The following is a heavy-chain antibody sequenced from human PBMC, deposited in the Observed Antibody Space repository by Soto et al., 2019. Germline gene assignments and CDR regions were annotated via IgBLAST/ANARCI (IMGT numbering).Heavy chain of an antibody. CDR2: FSGGGGGT. D-gene: IGHD2-8*01. J-gene: IGHJ5*02. CDR1: GFIISDYG. Sequence: EVQLLESGGGLVQPGGSLRLSCAVSGFIISDYGVTWVRQAPGKGLEWVSGFSGGGGGTFYADSVKGRFTISRDDPKNPAYLQINRLGAEDRAVYYCVRCIGFGDRLGQGTLVTVSS. V-gene: IGHV3-23*01. CDR3: VRCIGFGDR.